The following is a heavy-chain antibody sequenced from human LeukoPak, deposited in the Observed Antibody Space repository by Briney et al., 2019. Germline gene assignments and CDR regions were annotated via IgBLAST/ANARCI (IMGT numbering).Heavy chain of an antibody. CDR2: ISGYNGDT. CDR1: RYTFTTDG. CDR3: TRVLLTTGIGSFDI. V-gene: IGHV1-18*01. J-gene: IGHJ3*02. D-gene: IGHD1-1*01. Sequence: GASVKVSCKASRYTFTTDGISWVRQTPGQGQERMGWISGYNGDTTYAQKLQGRVTMTTDTSTSTAYMELRSLRSDDTAVYYCTRVLLTTGIGSFDIWGQGTMVTVSS.